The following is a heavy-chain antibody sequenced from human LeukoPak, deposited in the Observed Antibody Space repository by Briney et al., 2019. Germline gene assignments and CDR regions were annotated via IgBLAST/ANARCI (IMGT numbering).Heavy chain of an antibody. CDR3: ARHGGTRITLIEVYYLDS. J-gene: IGHJ4*02. D-gene: IGHD4-11*01. Sequence: SETLSLTCSVSGDSITSSSYYWAWIRQPPERGLEWIGSVYYTGGTNYSPSLKSRVTMSVDTSKNQFSLMLSSVTAADTAVYYCARHGGTRITLIEVYYLDSWGQGTLVTVSS. CDR2: VYYTGGT. CDR1: GDSITSSSYY. V-gene: IGHV4-39*01.